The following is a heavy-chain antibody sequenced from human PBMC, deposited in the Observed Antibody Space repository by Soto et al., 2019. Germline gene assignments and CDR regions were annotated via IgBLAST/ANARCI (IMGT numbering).Heavy chain of an antibody. V-gene: IGHV4-59*01. CDR2: VYYTGST. Sequence: ETLSLTCTVSGDSTSTFYWGWMRQSPGKELEWIGYVYYTGSTNYNPSLKSRVTISVYRSKNQFSLKLTSANAADTAVYYCARGRTVRNYADDSSDYFYFFDYWGQGTQVTVSS. CDR1: GDSTSTFY. CDR3: ARGRTVRNYADDSSDYFYFFDY. D-gene: IGHD3-22*01. J-gene: IGHJ4*02.